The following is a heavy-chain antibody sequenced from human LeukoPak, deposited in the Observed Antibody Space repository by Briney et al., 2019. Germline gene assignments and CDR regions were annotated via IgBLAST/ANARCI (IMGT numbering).Heavy chain of an antibody. V-gene: IGHV4-59*12. Sequence: SETLSLTCTVSGGSINTYYWSWIRQPPGKGLEWIGYIYYSGSTYYNPSLKSRVTISVDTSKNQFSLKLSSVTAADTAVYYCARERRGLGAFDIWGQGTMVTVSS. D-gene: IGHD3-16*01. CDR2: IYYSGST. J-gene: IGHJ3*02. CDR3: ARERRGLGAFDI. CDR1: GGSINTYY.